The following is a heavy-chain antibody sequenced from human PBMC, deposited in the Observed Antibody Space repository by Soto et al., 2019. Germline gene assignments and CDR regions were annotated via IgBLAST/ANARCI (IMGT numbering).Heavy chain of an antibody. D-gene: IGHD2-21*02. J-gene: IGHJ6*02. CDR2: IIPIFGTA. CDR1: GGTFSSYA. CDR3: ARDTSGGNFDPYYYYGMDV. V-gene: IGHV1-69*13. Sequence: GASVKVSCKASGGTFSSYAISWVRQAPGQGLEWMGGIIPIFGTANYAQKFQGRVTITADESTSTAYMELSSLRSEDTAVYYCARDTSGGNFDPYYYYGMDVWGQGTKVTVSS.